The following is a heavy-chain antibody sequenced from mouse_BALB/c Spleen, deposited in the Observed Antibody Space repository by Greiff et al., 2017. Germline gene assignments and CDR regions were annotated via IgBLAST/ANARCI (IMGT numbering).Heavy chain of an antibody. CDR3: ARGQLGLLMDY. D-gene: IGHD3-2*01. J-gene: IGHJ4*01. CDR2: IWAGGST. Sequence: VKLQESGPGLVAPSQSLSITCTVSGFSLTSYGVHWVRQPPGKGLEWLGVIWAGGSTNYNSALMSRLSISKDNSKSQVFLKMNSLQTDDTAMYYCARGQLGLLMDYWGQGTSVTVSS. V-gene: IGHV2-9*02. CDR1: GFSLTSYG.